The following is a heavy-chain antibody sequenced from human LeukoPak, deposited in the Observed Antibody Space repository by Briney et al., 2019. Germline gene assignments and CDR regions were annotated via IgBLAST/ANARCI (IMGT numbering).Heavy chain of an antibody. CDR1: GFTFDNYG. V-gene: IGHV3-20*04. J-gene: IGHJ4*02. CDR2: ISWSGGDT. Sequence: PGGSLRLSCAASGFTFDNYGMSWVRQAPGKGLEWVSGISWSGGDTGYADSVKGRFTISRDNAKNSLYLQMNSLRAEDTALYFCARDRGSGRYPAGDYWGQGTLVTVSS. CDR3: ARDRGSGRYPAGDY. D-gene: IGHD1-26*01.